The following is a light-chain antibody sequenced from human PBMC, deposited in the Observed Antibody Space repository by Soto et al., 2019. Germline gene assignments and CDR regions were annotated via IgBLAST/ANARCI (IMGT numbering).Light chain of an antibody. V-gene: IGKV1-39*01. CDR1: QSISSY. J-gene: IGKJ1*01. CDR3: QQSYRTPPT. CDR2: AAS. Sequence: DIQMTQSPSSLSASVGARVTITCRASQSISSYLNWYQQKPEKAPQLLIYAASSLQSGVPSRFSGGGSGTDFTLTISSLQPEDFATYYCQQSYRTPPTFGQGTKVEIK.